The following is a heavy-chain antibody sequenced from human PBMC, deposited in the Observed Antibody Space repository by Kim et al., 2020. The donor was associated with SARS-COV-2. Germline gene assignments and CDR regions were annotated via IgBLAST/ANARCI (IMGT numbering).Heavy chain of an antibody. J-gene: IGHJ5*02. Sequence: GGSLRLSCAASGFTFSSYAMHWVRQAPGKGLEWVAVISYDGSNKYYADSVKGRFTISRDNSKNTLYLQMNSLRAEDTAVYYCARDVGWFDPWGQGTLVTV. CDR2: ISYDGSNK. CDR3: ARDVGWFDP. D-gene: IGHD1-26*01. CDR1: GFTFSSYA. V-gene: IGHV3-30*04.